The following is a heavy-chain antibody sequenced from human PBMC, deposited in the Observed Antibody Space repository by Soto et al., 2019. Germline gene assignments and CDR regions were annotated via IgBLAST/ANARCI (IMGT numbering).Heavy chain of an antibody. CDR2: ISGSGGST. CDR1: GVTCSSYA. Sequence: PGGSMRLSSAASGVTCSSYAMSWVRQDPGKGLEWVSAISGSGGSTYYEDSVKGRFTISRDNSKNTLYLQMNSLRAEDTAVYYCAKDPDVVVVAATTFDYWGQGTLVTVSS. V-gene: IGHV3-23*01. CDR3: AKDPDVVVVAATTFDY. D-gene: IGHD2-15*01. J-gene: IGHJ4*02.